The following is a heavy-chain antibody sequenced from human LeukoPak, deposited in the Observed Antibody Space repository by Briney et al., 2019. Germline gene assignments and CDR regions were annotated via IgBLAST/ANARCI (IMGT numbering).Heavy chain of an antibody. Sequence: GGSLRLSCAASGFTVSSNYMSWVRQAPGEGLEWVSVIYSGGSTYYADSVKGRFTISRDNSKNTLYLQMNSLRAEDTAVYYCARDFSYYYDSSGYPSDYWGQGTLVTVSS. J-gene: IGHJ4*02. CDR1: GFTVSSNY. CDR3: ARDFSYYYDSSGYPSDY. CDR2: IYSGGST. V-gene: IGHV3-66*01. D-gene: IGHD3-22*01.